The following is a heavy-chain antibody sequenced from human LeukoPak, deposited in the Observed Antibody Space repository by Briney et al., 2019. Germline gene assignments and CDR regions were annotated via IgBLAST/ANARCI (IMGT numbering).Heavy chain of an antibody. CDR3: AKVPDSSGYGGAFDI. V-gene: IGHV3-30*18. J-gene: IGHJ3*02. Sequence: GRSLRLSCAASGFTFSSYGMHWVHQAPGKGLEWVAVISYDGSNKYYADSVKGRFTISRDNSKNTLYLQMNSLRAEDTAVYYCAKVPDSSGYGGAFDIWGQGTMVTVSS. CDR1: GFTFSSYG. D-gene: IGHD3-22*01. CDR2: ISYDGSNK.